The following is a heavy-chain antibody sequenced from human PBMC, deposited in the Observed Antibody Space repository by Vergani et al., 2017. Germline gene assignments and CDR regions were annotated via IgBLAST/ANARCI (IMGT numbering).Heavy chain of an antibody. J-gene: IGHJ4*02. CDR3: ARDLRIQLWSDYDY. D-gene: IGHD5-18*01. V-gene: IGHV3-48*01. CDR2: ISSSSSTI. CDR1: GFTFSSYS. Sequence: EVRLVESGGGLVQPGGSLRLSCAASGFTFSSYSMNWVRQAPGKGLEWVSYISSSSSTIYYADSVKGRFTISRDNAKNSLYLQMNSLRAEDTAVYYCARDLRIQLWSDYDYWGQGTLVTVSS.